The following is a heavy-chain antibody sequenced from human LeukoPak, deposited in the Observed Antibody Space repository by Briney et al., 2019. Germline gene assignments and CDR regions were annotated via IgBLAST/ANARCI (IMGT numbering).Heavy chain of an antibody. Sequence: GGSLRLSCAASGFTFSDYYMTWIRQAPGKGLEWVSYISSTGTTIYYADSVKGRFTISRDNAKNSLYLQMNSLRAEDTAVYYCARDRGSSDPVDAFDIWGQGTMVTVSS. CDR2: ISSTGTTI. V-gene: IGHV3-11*04. CDR1: GFTFSDYY. D-gene: IGHD6-6*01. J-gene: IGHJ3*02. CDR3: ARDRGSSDPVDAFDI.